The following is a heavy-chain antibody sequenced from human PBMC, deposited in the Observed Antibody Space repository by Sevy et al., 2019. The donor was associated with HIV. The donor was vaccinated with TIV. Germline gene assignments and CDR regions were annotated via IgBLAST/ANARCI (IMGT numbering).Heavy chain of an antibody. V-gene: IGHV3-23*01. CDR2: ISGSGGST. CDR1: GFTFSSYA. CDR3: AKDGSLRRILNYYFDY. J-gene: IGHJ4*02. D-gene: IGHD3-10*01. Sequence: GGSLRLSCAASGFTFSSYAMSWVRQAPGKGLEWVSAISGSGGSTYYAYSVKGRFTISRDNSKNTLYLQMNSLRAEDTAVYYCAKDGSLRRILNYYFDYWGQGTLVTVSS.